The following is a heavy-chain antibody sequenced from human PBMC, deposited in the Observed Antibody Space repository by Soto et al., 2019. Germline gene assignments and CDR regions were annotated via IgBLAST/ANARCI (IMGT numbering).Heavy chain of an antibody. CDR1: GGSISSGGYY. CDR2: IYYSGST. CDR3: ARDSGLVRYYYYGMDV. Sequence: SETLSLTCTVSGGSISSGGYYWSWIRQHPGKGLEWIGYIYYSGSTYYNPSLKSRVTISVDTSKNQFSLKLSSVTAADTAVYYCARDSGLVRYYYYGMDVWGQGTTVTVSS. V-gene: IGHV4-31*03. J-gene: IGHJ6*02. D-gene: IGHD6-6*01.